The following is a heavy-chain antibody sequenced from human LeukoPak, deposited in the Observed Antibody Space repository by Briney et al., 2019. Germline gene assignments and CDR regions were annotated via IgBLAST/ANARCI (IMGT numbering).Heavy chain of an antibody. CDR2: INHSGST. J-gene: IGHJ3*02. D-gene: IGHD5-18*01. V-gene: IGHV4-34*01. CDR1: GGSFSGYY. CDR3: AREGEAGYSYSDAFDI. Sequence: PSETLSLTCAVYGGSFSGYYWSWIRQPPGKGLEWIGEINHSGSTNYNPSLKSRVTISVDTSKNQFSLELSSVTAADTAVYYCAREGEAGYSYSDAFDIWGQGTMVTVSS.